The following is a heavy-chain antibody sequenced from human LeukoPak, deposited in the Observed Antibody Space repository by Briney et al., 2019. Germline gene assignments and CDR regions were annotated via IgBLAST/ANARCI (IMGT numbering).Heavy chain of an antibody. D-gene: IGHD5-18*01. CDR3: ARDRGGGRGYSYGPLDY. J-gene: IGHJ4*02. V-gene: IGHV3-20*04. CDR2: INWNGGST. Sequence: GGSLRLSCAASGFTFDDYGMSWVRQAPGKGLEWVSGINWNGGSTGYADSVKGGFTISRDNAKNSLYLQMNSLRAEDTALYYCARDRGGGRGYSYGPLDYWGQGTLVTVSS. CDR1: GFTFDDYG.